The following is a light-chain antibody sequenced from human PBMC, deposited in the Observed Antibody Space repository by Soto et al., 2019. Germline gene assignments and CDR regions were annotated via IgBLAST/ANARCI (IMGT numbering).Light chain of an antibody. Sequence: DIQMTQSPASLSASVGDSVTITCRAGQNISSYLNWYQPKPGKAPKLLIYAASSLQSGVPSRFSGSGSGTEFTLTVSSLQPDDFATYYCQQSYSLPFSFGPGTKVDIE. CDR1: QNISSY. CDR3: QQSYSLPFS. V-gene: IGKV1-39*01. J-gene: IGKJ3*01. CDR2: AAS.